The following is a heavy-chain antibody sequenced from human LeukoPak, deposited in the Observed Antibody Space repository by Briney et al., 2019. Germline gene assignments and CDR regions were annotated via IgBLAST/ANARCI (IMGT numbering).Heavy chain of an antibody. CDR2: IIPILGIA. CDR3: ARAADFDWLLYFDY. CDR1: GGTFSSYA. V-gene: IGHV1-69*04. D-gene: IGHD3-9*01. J-gene: IGHJ4*02. Sequence: SVKVSCKASGGTFSSYAISWVRQAPGQGLEWMGRIIPILGIANYAQKFQGRVTITADKSTSTAYMEQSSLRSEDTAVYYCARAADFDWLLYFDYWGQGTLVTVSS.